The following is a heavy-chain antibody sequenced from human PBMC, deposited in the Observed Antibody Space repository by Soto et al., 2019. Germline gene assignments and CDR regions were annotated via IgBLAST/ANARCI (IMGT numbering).Heavy chain of an antibody. CDR3: ARDLRKDYGSGSYFDY. Sequence: GGSLRLSCAASGFTVSSNYMSWVRQAPGKGLEWVSVIYSGGSTYYADSVKGRFTISRDNSKNTLYLQMNSLRAEDTAVYYCARDLRKDYGSGSYFDYWGQGT. CDR2: IYSGGST. D-gene: IGHD3-10*01. V-gene: IGHV3-66*01. CDR1: GFTVSSNY. J-gene: IGHJ4*02.